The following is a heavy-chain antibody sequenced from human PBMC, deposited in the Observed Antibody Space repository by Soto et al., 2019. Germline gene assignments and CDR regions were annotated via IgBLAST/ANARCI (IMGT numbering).Heavy chain of an antibody. CDR1: GGTFSSYA. CDR3: ARDRGYYYDSSGELLDY. D-gene: IGHD3-22*01. V-gene: IGHV1-69*01. CDR2: IIPVFGTA. J-gene: IGHJ4*02. Sequence: QVHLVQSGAEVKKPGSSVKVSCKASGGTFSSYAISWVRQAPGQGLEWMGGIIPVFGTANYAQKFQGRVTIAAEESTSTAYRELSSLRSEDTAVYYCARDRGYYYDSSGELLDYWGQGTLVTVSS.